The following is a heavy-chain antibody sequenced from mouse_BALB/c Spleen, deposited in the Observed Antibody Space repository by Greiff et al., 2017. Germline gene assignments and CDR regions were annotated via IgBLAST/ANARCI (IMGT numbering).Heavy chain of an antibody. J-gene: IGHJ4*01. V-gene: IGHV1S81*02. CDR1: GYTFTSYW. CDR3: APTMITTGGYAMDY. CDR2: INPSNGRT. Sequence: VQLQQPGAELVKPGASVKLSCKASGYTFTSYWMHWVKQRPGQGLEWIGEINPSNGRTNYNEKFKSKATLTVDKSSSTAYMQLSSLTSEDSAVYYCAPTMITTGGYAMDYWGQGTSVTVSS. D-gene: IGHD2-4*01.